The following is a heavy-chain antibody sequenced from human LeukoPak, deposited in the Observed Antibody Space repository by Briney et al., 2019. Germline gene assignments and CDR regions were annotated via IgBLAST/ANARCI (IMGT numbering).Heavy chain of an antibody. V-gene: IGHV3-23*01. J-gene: IGHJ4*02. CDR3: AKDLASGYVVGGYSYGYWGYYFDY. Sequence: GGSLRLSCAASGFTFSSYAMSWVRQAPGKGLEWVSAISGSGGSTYYADSVKGRFTISRDNSKNTLYLQMNSLRAEDTAVYYCAKDLASGYVVGGYSYGYWGYYFDYWGQGTLVTVSS. CDR1: GFTFSSYA. D-gene: IGHD5-18*01. CDR2: ISGSGGST.